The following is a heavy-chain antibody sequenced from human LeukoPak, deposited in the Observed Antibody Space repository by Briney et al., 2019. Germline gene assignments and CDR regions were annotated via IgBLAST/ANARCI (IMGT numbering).Heavy chain of an antibody. J-gene: IGHJ6*03. CDR2: TIPVYGTT. CDR3: ARAGPPSRDYYYDMDV. CDR1: GGTFSSNA. V-gene: IGHV1-69*01. Sequence: ASVKVSCKASGGTFSSNAISWVRQAPGQGLEWMGGTIPVYGTTNYAQKFQGRVTITADESTGTVYMELNTLRSEDTAVYYCARAGPPSRDYYYDMDVWGTGTMVTVAS.